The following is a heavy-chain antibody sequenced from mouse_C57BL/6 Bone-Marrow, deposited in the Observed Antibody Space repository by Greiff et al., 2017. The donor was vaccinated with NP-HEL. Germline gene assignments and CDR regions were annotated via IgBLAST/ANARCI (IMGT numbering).Heavy chain of an antibody. V-gene: IGHV3-6*01. CDR1: GYSITSGYY. Sequence: ESGPGLVKPSQSLSLTCSVTGYSITSGYYWNWIRQFPGNKLEWMGYISYDGSNNYNPSLKNRISITRDTSKNQFFLKLNSVTTEDTATYYCARPNYGSSSWFAYWGQGTLVTVSA. D-gene: IGHD1-1*01. CDR2: ISYDGSN. J-gene: IGHJ3*01. CDR3: ARPNYGSSSWFAY.